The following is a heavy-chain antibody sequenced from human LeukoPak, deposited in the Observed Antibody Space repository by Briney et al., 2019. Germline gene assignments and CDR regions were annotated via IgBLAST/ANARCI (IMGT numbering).Heavy chain of an antibody. J-gene: IGHJ4*02. D-gene: IGHD4-17*01. CDR1: GFTFSSYW. CDR2: INQDGGEK. CDR3: ATMTTYDY. Sequence: GRSLRLSCAASGFTFSSYWMTWVRQAPGKGLEWVANINQDGGEKYYVDSVKGRFTISRDNAKNSLYLQMSSLRAEGTAVYYCATMTTYDYWGQGTLVTVSS. V-gene: IGHV3-7*01.